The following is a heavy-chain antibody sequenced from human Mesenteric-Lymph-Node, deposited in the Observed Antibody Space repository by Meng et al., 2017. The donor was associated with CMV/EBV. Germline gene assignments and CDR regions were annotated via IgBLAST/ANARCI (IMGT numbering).Heavy chain of an antibody. V-gene: IGHV4-59*12. J-gene: IGHJ6*02. CDR2: IHYSEST. CDR3: ARDRWSTSYYYYGLDV. CDR1: GGSISSYY. Sequence: GSLRLSCTVSGGSISSYYWSWVRQSPGKGLEWLGYIHYSESTKYNPSLESRVTMSLDRSRNQFSLTLSSVTAADTAVYYCARDRWSTSYYYYGLDVWGQGTTVTVSS. D-gene: IGHD2-2*01.